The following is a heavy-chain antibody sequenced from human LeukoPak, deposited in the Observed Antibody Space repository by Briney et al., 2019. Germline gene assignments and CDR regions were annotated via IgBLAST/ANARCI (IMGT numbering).Heavy chain of an antibody. CDR1: GGSISSNGYY. J-gene: IGHJ3*02. CDR2: FYYTGST. Sequence: SETLSLTCTVSGGSISSNGYYWGWIRQPPGKGLEWIGSFYYTGSTFYGPSLKSRVTISVDTSKNQFSLKLSSVTAADTAVYYCARRSGTYHAFDIWGQGTMVTVSS. D-gene: IGHD1-26*01. CDR3: ARRSGTYHAFDI. V-gene: IGHV4-39*01.